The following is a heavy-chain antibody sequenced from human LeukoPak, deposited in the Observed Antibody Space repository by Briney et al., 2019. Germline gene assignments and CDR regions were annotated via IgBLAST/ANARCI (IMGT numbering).Heavy chain of an antibody. V-gene: IGHV4-34*01. D-gene: IGHD6-19*01. CDR2: INHSGST. J-gene: IGHJ1*01. CDR3: RAVAGTLIYFQH. CDR1: GGSFSGYY. Sequence: SETLSLTCAVYGGSFSGYYWSWIRQPPGKGLEWIGEINHSGSTNYNPSLKSRVTISVDTSKNQSSLKLSSVTAADTAVYYCRAVAGTLIYFQHWGQGTLVTVSS.